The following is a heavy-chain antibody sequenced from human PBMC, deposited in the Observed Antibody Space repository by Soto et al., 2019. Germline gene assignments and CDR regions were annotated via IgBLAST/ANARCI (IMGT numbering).Heavy chain of an antibody. D-gene: IGHD6-6*01. J-gene: IGHJ6*02. Sequence: PVESLKISCKGSGDSFTSYWISWVRQMPGKGLEWMGRIDPSDSYTNYSPSFQGHVTISADKSISTAYLQWSSLKASDTAMYYCASLSIAARGPFLNGMDVWGQGTTVTVSS. CDR1: GDSFTSYW. V-gene: IGHV5-10-1*01. CDR2: IDPSDSYT. CDR3: ASLSIAARGPFLNGMDV.